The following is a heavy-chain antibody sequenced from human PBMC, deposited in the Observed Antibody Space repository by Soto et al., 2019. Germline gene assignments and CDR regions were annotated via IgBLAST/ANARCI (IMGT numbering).Heavy chain of an antibody. CDR1: GGSISSGCSY. Sequence: PSETLSLTCTVSGGSISSGCSYWGWIRQPPGKGLEWIGYIYYSGNTYFNPSLKSRVTLSVDTSKNQFSLNLSSVTAADTAVYYCVRYCSTTKCPFDYWGQGTLVTVSS. D-gene: IGHD2-2*01. J-gene: IGHJ4*02. V-gene: IGHV4-30-4*01. CDR2: IYYSGNT. CDR3: VRYCSTTKCPFDY.